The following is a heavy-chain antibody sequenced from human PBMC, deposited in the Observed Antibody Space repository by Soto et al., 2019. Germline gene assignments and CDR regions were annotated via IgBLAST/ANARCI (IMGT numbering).Heavy chain of an antibody. J-gene: IGHJ5*02. D-gene: IGHD4-4*01. CDR2: ISYDGSNK. CDR1: GFTFSSYG. CDR3: AKYSNYFVWFDP. Sequence: GGSLRLSCAASGFTFSSYGMHWVRQAPGKGLEWVAVISYDGSNKYYADSVKGRFTISRDNSKNTLYLQMNSLRAEDTAVYYCAKYSNYFVWFDPWGQGTLVTVSS. V-gene: IGHV3-30*18.